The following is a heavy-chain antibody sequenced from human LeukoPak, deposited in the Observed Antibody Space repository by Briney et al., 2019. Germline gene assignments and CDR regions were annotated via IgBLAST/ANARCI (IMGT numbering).Heavy chain of an antibody. CDR3: VKDYCHGGFCPFPFFDS. J-gene: IGHJ5*01. V-gene: IGHV3-23*01. Sequence: GGSLRLSCAVSGFTVSSHAMSWVRQASGKGLEWVSLICGAGDTFYADSVKGRFVLSRDNSRNTVYLQMNSLRAEDTATYYCVKDYCHGGFCPFPFFDSWGQGTLVTVSS. D-gene: IGHD2-15*01. CDR2: ICGAGDT. CDR1: GFTVSSHA.